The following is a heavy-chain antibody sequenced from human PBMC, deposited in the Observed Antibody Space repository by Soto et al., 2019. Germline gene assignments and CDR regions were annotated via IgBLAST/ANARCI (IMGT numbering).Heavy chain of an antibody. Sequence: QVQLVQSGAEVKKPGASVKASCKTSGYIFTAYSMHWVRQAPGQGLEWMGVVNPSGGSAHYAQSFEGRVTLTRDTSTSTLYMELSSLRSEDTAVYYCAREENCRGGTCYSEYFHHWGQGTLVTDSS. CDR1: GYIFTAYS. J-gene: IGHJ1*01. CDR2: VNPSGGSA. CDR3: AREENCRGGTCYSEYFHH. D-gene: IGHD2-15*01. V-gene: IGHV1-46*01.